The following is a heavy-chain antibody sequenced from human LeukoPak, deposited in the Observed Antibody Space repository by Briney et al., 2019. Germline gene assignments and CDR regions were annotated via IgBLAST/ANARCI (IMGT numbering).Heavy chain of an antibody. CDR1: GFTFSSHW. Sequence: RGSLRLPCAASGFTFSSHWLSWVRQAPGKGLEWVANINQDGSDNYSVDSVKGRFIISRDNAKNSLLLQLNSLRAEDTAVYYCARHYSVSPSPVFHIWGHGKVFTVSS. CDR3: ARHYSVSPSPVFHI. V-gene: IGHV3-7*02. D-gene: IGHD4-11*01. J-gene: IGHJ3*02. CDR2: INQDGSDN.